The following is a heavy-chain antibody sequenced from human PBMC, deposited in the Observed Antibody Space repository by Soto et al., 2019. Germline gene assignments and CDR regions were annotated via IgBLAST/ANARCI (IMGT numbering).Heavy chain of an antibody. CDR3: ARSMEGYYYGSGSFDY. J-gene: IGHJ4*02. V-gene: IGHV3-30-3*01. CDR2: ISYDGSNK. D-gene: IGHD3-10*01. Sequence: QVQLVESGGGVVQPGRSLRLSCAASGFTFSSYAMHWVRQAPGKGLEWVAVISYDGSNKYYADSVKGRFTISRDNSKNTLYLQMNSLRAEDTAVYYCARSMEGYYYGSGSFDYWGQGTLVIVSS. CDR1: GFTFSSYA.